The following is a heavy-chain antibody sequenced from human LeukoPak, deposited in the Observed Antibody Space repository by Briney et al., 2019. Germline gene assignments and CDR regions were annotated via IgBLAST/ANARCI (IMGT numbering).Heavy chain of an antibody. V-gene: IGHV3-30*18. J-gene: IGHJ6*03. CDR3: AKDGEYSSSLDLYYYYYYMDV. D-gene: IGHD6-6*01. CDR1: GFTFSSYG. Sequence: PGGSLRLSCAAPGFTFSSYGMHWVRQAPGKGLEWVAVISYDGSNKYYADSVKGRFTISRDNSKNTLYLQMNSLRAEDTAVYYCAKDGEYSSSLDLYYYYYYMDVWGKGTTVTVSS. CDR2: ISYDGSNK.